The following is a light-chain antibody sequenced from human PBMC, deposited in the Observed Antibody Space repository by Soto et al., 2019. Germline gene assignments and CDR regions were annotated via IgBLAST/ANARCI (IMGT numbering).Light chain of an antibody. CDR2: EVS. CDR1: SSDVGSSNL. J-gene: IGLJ1*01. V-gene: IGLV2-23*02. Sequence: QSALTQPASVSGSPGQSITFSCTGTSSDVGSSNLVSWYQQHPGKAPKLLIYEVSKRPSGVSSRFSGSKSGNTASLTISGLQAEDEADYYCCSYAGSSTHVFGTGTKVTVL. CDR3: CSYAGSSTHV.